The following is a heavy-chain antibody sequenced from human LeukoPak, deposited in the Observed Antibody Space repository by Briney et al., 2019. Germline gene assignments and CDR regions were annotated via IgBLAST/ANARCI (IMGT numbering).Heavy chain of an antibody. CDR1: GYTFTSYD. D-gene: IGHD2-15*01. J-gene: IGHJ4*02. Sequence: ASVKVSCKXSGYTFTSYDINWVRQATGQGLEWMGWMNPNSGNTVYAQKFQGRVTMTRTTSISTAYMELSSLRSEDTAVYYCARVAAKEDFDYWGQGTLVTVSS. CDR3: ARVAAKEDFDY. V-gene: IGHV1-8*01. CDR2: MNPNSGNT.